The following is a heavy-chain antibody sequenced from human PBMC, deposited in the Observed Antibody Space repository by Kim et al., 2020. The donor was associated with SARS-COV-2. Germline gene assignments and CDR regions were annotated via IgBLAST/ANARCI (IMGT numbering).Heavy chain of an antibody. CDR2: ISAYNGNT. D-gene: IGHD2-2*02. CDR3: ARKGYCSSTSCYTFDY. V-gene: IGHV1-18*01. CDR1: GYTFTSYG. Sequence: ASVKVSCKASGYTFTSYGISWVRQAPGQGLEWMGWISAYNGNTNYAQKLQGRVTMTTDTSTSTAYMELRSLSSDDTAVYYCARKGYCSSTSCYTFDYWGQGTLVTVSS. J-gene: IGHJ4*02.